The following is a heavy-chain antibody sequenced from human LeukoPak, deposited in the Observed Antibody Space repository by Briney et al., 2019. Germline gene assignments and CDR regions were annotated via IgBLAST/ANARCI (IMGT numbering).Heavy chain of an antibody. Sequence: SVKVSCKASGGTFSSYPISWVRQAPGQGLEWMGRIIPIFGTANYAQKFQGRVTITTDESTSTAYMELSSLRSEDTAVYYCARDPNSGSYYFDYWGPGTLVTVSS. D-gene: IGHD1-26*01. V-gene: IGHV1-69*05. J-gene: IGHJ4*02. CDR3: ARDPNSGSYYFDY. CDR1: GGTFSSYP. CDR2: IIPIFGTA.